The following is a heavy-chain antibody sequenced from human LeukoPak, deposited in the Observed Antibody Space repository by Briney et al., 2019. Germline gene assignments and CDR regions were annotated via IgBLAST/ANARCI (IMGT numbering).Heavy chain of an antibody. D-gene: IGHD3-22*01. CDR2: IYYSGST. V-gene: IGHV4-31*03. CDR1: GGSISSGGYY. CDR3: ARYYYDSSGYYYEIDY. Sequence: PSETLSLTCTVSGGSISSGGYYWSWIRQHPGKGLEWIGYIYYSGSTYYNPSLKSRVTISVDTSKNQFSLKLSSVTAADTAVCYCARYYYDSSGYYYEIDYWGQGTLVTVSS. J-gene: IGHJ4*02.